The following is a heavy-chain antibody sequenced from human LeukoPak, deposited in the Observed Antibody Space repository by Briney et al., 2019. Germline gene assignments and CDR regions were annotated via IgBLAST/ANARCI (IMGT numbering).Heavy chain of an antibody. J-gene: IGHJ4*02. Sequence: PGGSLRLSCATSGFTFSSYEMHWVRQAPGKGREWVSYISSSGSTIYYADSVKGRFTISRDNAKNSLYLQMNSLRAEDTAVYYCARDYGGSSPFDYWGQGTLVTVSS. CDR2: ISSSGSTI. D-gene: IGHD4-23*01. CDR3: ARDYGGSSPFDY. V-gene: IGHV3-48*03. CDR1: GFTFSSYE.